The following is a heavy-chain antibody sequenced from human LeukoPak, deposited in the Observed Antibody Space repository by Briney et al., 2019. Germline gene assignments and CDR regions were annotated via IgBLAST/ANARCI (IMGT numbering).Heavy chain of an antibody. CDR1: GGSISSGVYS. Sequence: PSQTLSLTCAVSGGSISSGVYSWSWVRQPPGKGLEWIGYIYYGGNTYYNPSLKSRLTISLDTSKNQFSLKLSSVTAADTAVYYCAREWGYLDYDILTGYYMIVDYFDYWGQGTLVTVSS. J-gene: IGHJ4*02. D-gene: IGHD3-9*01. V-gene: IGHV4-30-4*07. CDR3: AREWGYLDYDILTGYYMIVDYFDY. CDR2: IYYGGNT.